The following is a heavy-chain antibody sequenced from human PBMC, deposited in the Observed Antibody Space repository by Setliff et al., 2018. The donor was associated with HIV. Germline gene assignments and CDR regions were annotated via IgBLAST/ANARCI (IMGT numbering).Heavy chain of an antibody. CDR1: GVSISSGNFY. CDR2: VYSSRNT. D-gene: IGHD1-26*01. Sequence: PSETLSLTCTVSGVSISSGNFYWTWIRQPAGKGPEWIGHVYSSRNTYYNPSLKSRVTISLDTSKSQFSLKLNSVTAADTAIYFCARRGVGATHRFFNYWGQGTLVTVSS. J-gene: IGHJ4*02. CDR3: ARRGVGATHRFFNY. V-gene: IGHV4-61*09.